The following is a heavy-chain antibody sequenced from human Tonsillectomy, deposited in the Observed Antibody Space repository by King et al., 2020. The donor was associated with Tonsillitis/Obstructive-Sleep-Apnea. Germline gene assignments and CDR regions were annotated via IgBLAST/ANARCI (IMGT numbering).Heavy chain of an antibody. J-gene: IGHJ4*02. D-gene: IGHD2-2*01. CDR3: ARDYCSDTSCAY. CDR2: ITGSSTFI. Sequence: VQLLESGRGLVKPGGSLRLSLAASGFTFIRDSMNWVVQHRGKGLECVSSITGSSTFIYYADSVKGRFTISRDNAKNSLYLQMNSLRVEDTAVYYCARDYCSDTSCAYWGQGTLVTVSS. V-gene: IGHV3-21*01. CDR1: GFTFIRDS.